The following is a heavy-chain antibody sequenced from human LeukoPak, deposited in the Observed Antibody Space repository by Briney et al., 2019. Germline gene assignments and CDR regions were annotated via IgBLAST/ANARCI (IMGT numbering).Heavy chain of an antibody. V-gene: IGHV3-48*03. CDR2: ISSSGSTI. CDR1: GFTFSSYE. J-gene: IGHJ4*02. Sequence: TGGSLRLSCAASGFTFSSYEMNWVRQAPGKGLEWVSYISSSGSTIYYADSVKGRFTISRDNAKNSLYLQMNSLRAEDTAVYYCARASYDSSALLDYWGQGTLVTVSS. D-gene: IGHD3-22*01. CDR3: ARASYDSSALLDY.